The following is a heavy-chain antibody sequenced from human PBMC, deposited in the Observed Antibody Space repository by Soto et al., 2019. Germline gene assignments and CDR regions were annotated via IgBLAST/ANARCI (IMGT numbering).Heavy chain of an antibody. J-gene: IGHJ6*02. CDR2: ISYDGSNK. CDR1: GFTFSSYG. D-gene: IGHD3-3*01. V-gene: IGHV3-30*18. Sequence: QVQLVESGGGVVQPGRSLRLSCAASGFTFSSYGMHWVRQAPGKGLEWVAVISYDGSNKYYADSVKCRFTISRDNSKNTLYLQMNSLRAEDTAVYYCAKDGLTTGGVYYYGMDVWGQGNTVTVSS. CDR3: AKDGLTTGGVYYYGMDV.